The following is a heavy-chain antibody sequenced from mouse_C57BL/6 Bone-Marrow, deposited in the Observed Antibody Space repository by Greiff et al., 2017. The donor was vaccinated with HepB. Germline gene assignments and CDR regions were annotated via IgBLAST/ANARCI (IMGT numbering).Heavy chain of an antibody. CDR3: VYGSSDVYYVDY. J-gene: IGHJ2*01. D-gene: IGHD1-1*01. Sequence: VQLQESGAELARPGASVKLSCKASGYTFTSYGIRWVKQRPGQGLEWIGEIYPRSGNTYYNEKFKGKATLTADKSSSTAYMELRSLTAEDSAGYFGVYGSSDVYYVDYWGQGTTLTVSS. CDR2: IYPRSGNT. V-gene: IGHV1-81*01. CDR1: GYTFTSYG.